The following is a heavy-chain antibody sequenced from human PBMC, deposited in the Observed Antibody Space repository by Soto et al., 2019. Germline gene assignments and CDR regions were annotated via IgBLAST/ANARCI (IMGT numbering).Heavy chain of an antibody. CDR3: ASYMITFGGVIPRGGMDV. D-gene: IGHD3-16*02. J-gene: IGHJ6*02. CDR2: ISYDGSNK. CDR1: GFTFSSYA. Sequence: QVQLVESGGGVVQPGRSLRLSCAASGFTFSSYAMHWVRQAPGKGLEWVAVISYDGSNKYYADSVKGRFTISRDNSKNTLYLQMNGLRAEDTAVYYCASYMITFGGVIPRGGMDVWGQGTTVTVSS. V-gene: IGHV3-30-3*01.